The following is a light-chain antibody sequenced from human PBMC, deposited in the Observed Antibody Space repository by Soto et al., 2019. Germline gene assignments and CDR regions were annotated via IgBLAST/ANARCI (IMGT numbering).Light chain of an antibody. CDR3: QQSYNTPRT. V-gene: IGKV1-39*01. CDR2: GAS. J-gene: IGKJ1*01. Sequence: DIQMTQSPSSLSASVGDEVTITCRASQTIMTYLNWYQLKPGTAPKLLMFGASTLQSGVPSRFSGSGSGTDFTLTITSLQPEDFATYYCQQSYNTPRTFGQGTKV. CDR1: QTIMTY.